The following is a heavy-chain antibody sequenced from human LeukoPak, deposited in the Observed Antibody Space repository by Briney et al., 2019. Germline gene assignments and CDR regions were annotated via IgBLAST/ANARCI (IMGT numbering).Heavy chain of an antibody. J-gene: IGHJ4*02. CDR1: GFTFSSYS. Sequence: PGGSLRLSCAVYGFTFSSYSMNWVRQAPGKGLEWVSSISSSSSYIYYADSVKGRFTISRDNAKNSLYLQMNSLRAEDTAVYYCARVPGSGITNNHIDYWGQGTLVTVSS. CDR2: ISSSSSYI. D-gene: IGHD3-10*01. V-gene: IGHV3-21*01. CDR3: ARVPGSGITNNHIDY.